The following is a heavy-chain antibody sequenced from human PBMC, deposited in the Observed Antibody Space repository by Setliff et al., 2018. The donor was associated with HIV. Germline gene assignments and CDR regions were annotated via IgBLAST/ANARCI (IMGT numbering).Heavy chain of an antibody. V-gene: IGHV4-38-2*02. CDR3: AREIDYGDYFDY. Sequence: PSETLSLTCNVSGYSISSGFYWGWIRQPPGKGLEWIGSLYSGGGIYRNPSLKSRVTISVDTSKNQFSLKLSSVTAADTAVYYCAREIDYGDYFDYWGQGTLVTVSS. D-gene: IGHD4-17*01. CDR1: GYSISSGFY. CDR2: LYSGGGI. J-gene: IGHJ4*02.